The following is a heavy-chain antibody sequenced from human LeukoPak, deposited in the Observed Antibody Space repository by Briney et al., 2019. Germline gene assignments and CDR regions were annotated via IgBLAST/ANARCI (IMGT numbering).Heavy chain of an antibody. J-gene: IGHJ4*02. D-gene: IGHD3-22*01. Sequence: SETLSLTCTVSGGSISSSSYYWGWIRQPPGKGLEWIGSIYYSGSTYYNPSLKSRVTISVDTSKNQFSLKLSSVTAADTAVYYCARYDSSAYWRAFDYWGQGTLVTVSS. V-gene: IGHV4-39*07. CDR1: GGSISSSSYY. CDR2: IYYSGST. CDR3: ARYDSSAYWRAFDY.